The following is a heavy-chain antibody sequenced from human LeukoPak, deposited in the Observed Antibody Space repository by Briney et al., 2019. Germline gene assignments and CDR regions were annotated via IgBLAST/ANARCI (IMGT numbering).Heavy chain of an antibody. CDR1: GGSFSGYY. D-gene: IGHD6-19*01. J-gene: IGHJ1*01. CDR2: VNHSGST. CDR3: ARGRLGYSSGWYRYAEYFQH. Sequence: SETLSLTCAVYGGSFSGYYWSWIRQPPGKGLEWIGEVNHSGSTNYNPSLKSRVTISVDTSKNQFSLKLSSVTAADTAVYYCARGRLGYSSGWYRYAEYFQHWGQGTLVTVSS. V-gene: IGHV4-34*01.